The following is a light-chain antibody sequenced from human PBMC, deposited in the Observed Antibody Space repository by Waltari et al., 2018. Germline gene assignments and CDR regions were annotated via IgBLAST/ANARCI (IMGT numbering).Light chain of an antibody. CDR1: SSDVGAYHY. V-gene: IGLV2-14*01. CDR2: EVS. Sequence: QSALTQPASVSGSPGQSITISCSGSSSDVGAYHYVSWYHQHPGKAPKLIISEVSNRPSWVSNRVSGSKSGNTASLTISGLQAEDEADYYCSSFTTTNSWLFGGGTKVTVL. CDR3: SSFTTTNSWL. J-gene: IGLJ3*02.